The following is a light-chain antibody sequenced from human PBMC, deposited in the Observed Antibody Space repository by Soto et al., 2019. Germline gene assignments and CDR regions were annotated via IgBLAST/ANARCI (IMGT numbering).Light chain of an antibody. V-gene: IGKV3-15*01. J-gene: IGKJ5*01. CDR3: QQYNNWSSIT. CDR2: DTS. Sequence: ETVMTHSPATLSVSPGERATLSCRASQSVSSNLAWYQQIPGQAPTLLIYDTSTRATGIPARFSGSGSGTEFTLTISSLQSEDFAVYYCQQYNNWSSITFGQGTRLEIK. CDR1: QSVSSN.